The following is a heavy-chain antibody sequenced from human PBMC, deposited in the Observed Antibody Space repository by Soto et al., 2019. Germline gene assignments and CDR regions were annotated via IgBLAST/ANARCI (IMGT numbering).Heavy chain of an antibody. CDR3: VRGGGYDPFDY. V-gene: IGHV4-30-2*06. J-gene: IGHJ4*02. CDR2: ISHLENT. Sequence: SQRLSRPLTVSPASKRHRASSRSWIRQSPGKGLEWIGYISHLENTYFHPSFKSRLTMSIDRSRNQFSLNLSSVTAADRAVYYCVRGGGYDPFDYWGQGVLVTVSS. D-gene: IGHD5-12*01. CDR1: PASKRHRASS.